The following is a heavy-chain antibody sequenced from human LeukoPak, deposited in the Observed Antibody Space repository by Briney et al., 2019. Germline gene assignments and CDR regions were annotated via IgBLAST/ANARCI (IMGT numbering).Heavy chain of an antibody. D-gene: IGHD2-2*01. V-gene: IGHV3-23*01. CDR2: TSGSGGST. CDR1: GFTFSSYA. CDR3: AKAGPYCSSTSCALWFDP. Sequence: GGSLRLSCAASGFTFSSYAMSWVRQAPGKGLEWVSATSGSGGSTYYADSVKGRFTISRDNSKNTLYLQMNSLRAEDTAVYYCAKAGPYCSSTSCALWFDPWGQGTLVTVSS. J-gene: IGHJ5*02.